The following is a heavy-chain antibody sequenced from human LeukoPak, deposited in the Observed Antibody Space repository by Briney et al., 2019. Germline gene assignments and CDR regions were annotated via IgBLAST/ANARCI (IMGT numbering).Heavy chain of an antibody. CDR3: AKTSAGIRGGYFDY. CDR2: INDSGGNT. CDR1: GFTFSSYA. J-gene: IGHJ4*02. D-gene: IGHD3-10*01. V-gene: IGHV3-23*01. Sequence: GGSLRLSCAASGFTFSSYAMSWVRQAPGKGLEWVSLINDSGGNTYYADSVKGRFTISRDNSKNTLFLQMSSLRAEDTAVYYCAKTSAGIRGGYFDYWGQGTLVTVSS.